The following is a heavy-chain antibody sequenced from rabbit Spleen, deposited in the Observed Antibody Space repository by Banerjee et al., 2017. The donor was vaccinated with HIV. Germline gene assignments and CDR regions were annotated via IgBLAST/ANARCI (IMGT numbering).Heavy chain of an antibody. J-gene: IGHJ4*01. CDR3: ARGLFTAKWGAHNL. V-gene: IGHV1S40*01. D-gene: IGHD3-1*01. CDR2: IDPVFGTT. CDR1: EFSLSSSDL. Sequence: QSLEESGGDLVKPGASLTLTCTASEFSLSSSDLIYWVRHAPGKGLEWIGYIDPVFGTTYYASWAKGRFTISKTSSTTVTLQMASLTAADTATYFCARGLFTAKWGAHNLWGPGTLVTVS.